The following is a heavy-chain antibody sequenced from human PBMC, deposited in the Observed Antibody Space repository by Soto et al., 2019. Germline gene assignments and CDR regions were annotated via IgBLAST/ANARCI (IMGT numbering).Heavy chain of an antibody. Sequence: GGSLRLSCAASGFTFSSYAMHWVRQAPGKGLEWVAVISYDGSNKYYADSVKGRFTISRDNSKNTLYLQMNSLRAEDTAVYYCARDPPQNVVAATPAVGGYWGQGTLVTVSS. CDR3: ARDPPQNVVAATPAVGGY. CDR2: ISYDGSNK. J-gene: IGHJ4*02. D-gene: IGHD2-15*01. V-gene: IGHV3-30-3*01. CDR1: GFTFSSYA.